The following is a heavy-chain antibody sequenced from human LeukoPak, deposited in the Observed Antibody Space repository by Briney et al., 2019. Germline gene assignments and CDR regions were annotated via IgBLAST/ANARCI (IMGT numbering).Heavy chain of an antibody. D-gene: IGHD2-2*01. CDR3: ARTAADRGFDP. V-gene: IGHV4-30-2*01. J-gene: IGHJ5*02. CDR2: IYHSGST. Sequence: PSQTLSLTCTVSGGSISSGGYYWSWIRQPPGKGLEWIGYIYHSGSTYYNPSLKSRVTISVDRSKNQFSLKLSSVTAADTAVYYCARTAADRGFDPWGQGTLVTVSS. CDR1: GGSISSGGYY.